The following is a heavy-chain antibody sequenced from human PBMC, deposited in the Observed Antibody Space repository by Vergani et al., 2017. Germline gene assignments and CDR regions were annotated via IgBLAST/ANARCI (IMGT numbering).Heavy chain of an antibody. J-gene: IGHJ4*02. D-gene: IGHD3-9*01. CDR1: GFRVSDYY. Sequence: AQLVESGGGLVKPGGSLRLSCTASGFRVSDYYMNWVRQAPGRGLEWISYISSSGSTIDYSDSVKGRFTMSRDNAKNSLYLEMTSLRVEDTGVYYCVRDNLASIDWENYSREDKFDCWGQGTLVTVSS. V-gene: IGHV3-11*01. CDR3: VRDNLASIDWENYSREDKFDC. CDR2: ISSSGSTI.